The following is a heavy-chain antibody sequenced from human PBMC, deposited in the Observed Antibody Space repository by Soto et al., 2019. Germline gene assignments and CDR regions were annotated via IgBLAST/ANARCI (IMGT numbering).Heavy chain of an antibody. V-gene: IGHV1-8*02. CDR1: GYDFTAYD. CDR3: GRGPSPRAPAGGTPYYYAMDV. D-gene: IGHD6-13*01. Sequence: ASVKVSCKASGYDFTAYDINWARQASGQGXEWMGWMNPINGATGTARRFQGRVSLSRNTATGTAYLELTSLRSDDTAVYYCGRGPSPRAPAGGTPYYYAMDVWGQGTTVTVSS. J-gene: IGHJ6*02. CDR2: MNPINGAT.